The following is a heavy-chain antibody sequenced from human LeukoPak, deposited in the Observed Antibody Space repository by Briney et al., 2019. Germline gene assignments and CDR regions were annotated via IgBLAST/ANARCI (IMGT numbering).Heavy chain of an antibody. J-gene: IGHJ4*02. D-gene: IGHD3-22*01. CDR1: GGSISTYH. Sequence: PSETLSLTCTVSGGSISTYHWSWIRQPPGKGLEWIGYIYYSGSTNYNPSLKSRVTISVDTSKNQFSLKLSSVTAADTAVFYCARLKRNYEASGYFDYWGQGTLVTVSS. CDR2: IYYSGST. CDR3: ARLKRNYEASGYFDY. V-gene: IGHV4-59*08.